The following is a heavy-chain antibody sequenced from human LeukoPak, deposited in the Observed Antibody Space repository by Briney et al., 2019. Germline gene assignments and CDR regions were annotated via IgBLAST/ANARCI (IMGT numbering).Heavy chain of an antibody. V-gene: IGHV4-39*07. D-gene: IGHD4-17*01. CDR2: IYYSGST. CDR1: GGSISSSSYY. Sequence: PSETLSLTCTVSGGSISSSSYYWGWIRQPPGKGLEWIGSIYYSGSTCYNPSLKSRVTMSVDTSKNQFSLKLNSMTAADTAVYFCARGRYNDYGFDYWGQGTLVTVSS. CDR3: ARGRYNDYGFDY. J-gene: IGHJ4*02.